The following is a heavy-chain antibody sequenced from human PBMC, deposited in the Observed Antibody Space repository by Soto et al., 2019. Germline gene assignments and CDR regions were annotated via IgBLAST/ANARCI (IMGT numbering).Heavy chain of an antibody. D-gene: IGHD1-1*01. CDR3: ARGLATLPVFAFDI. V-gene: IGHV2-5*01. J-gene: IGHJ3*02. CDR2: IYWSGDE. Sequence: SGPTLVNPTQTLTLTCSFSGFSLSTSGVGVGWIRQSPGKALEWLALIYWSGDEHYRPSLKSRLSITKDTSKNHVVLIMTNMDPVATATYYCARGLATLPVFAFDIWGQGTMVTVSS. CDR1: GFSLSTSGVG.